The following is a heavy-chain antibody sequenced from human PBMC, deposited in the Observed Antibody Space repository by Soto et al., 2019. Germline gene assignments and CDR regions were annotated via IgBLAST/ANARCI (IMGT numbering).Heavy chain of an antibody. CDR2: IIPISGTT. D-gene: IGHD2-15*01. V-gene: IGHV1-69*13. J-gene: IGHJ6*02. Sequence: SVKVSCKASGGTFSTHAIIWVRQAPGHGLEWMGGIIPISGTTYYTQKFQGRVTITADEPTSTAFMELSSLKSDDTAVFYCARGYCSGGNCCSGMDVWGQGTMVTVSS. CDR3: ARGYCSGGNCCSGMDV. CDR1: GGTFSTHA.